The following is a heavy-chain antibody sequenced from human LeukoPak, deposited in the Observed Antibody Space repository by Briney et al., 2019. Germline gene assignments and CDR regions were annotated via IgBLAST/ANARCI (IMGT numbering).Heavy chain of an antibody. CDR3: VREDIVVVTTLDH. CDR1: GFSFSRFW. D-gene: IGHD2-21*02. Sequence: GGSLRLSCAASGFSFSRFWMHWVRQVPGKGLVWISRITSDGRNIDYADSVKGRFTISRDDAKNTLYLQMNSLRPDDTAVYFGVREDIVVVTTLDHWGQGSLVIVSS. V-gene: IGHV3-74*01. CDR2: ITSDGRNI. J-gene: IGHJ4*02.